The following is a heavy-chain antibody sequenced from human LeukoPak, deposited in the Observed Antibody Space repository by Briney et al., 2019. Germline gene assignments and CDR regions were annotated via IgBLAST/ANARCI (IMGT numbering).Heavy chain of an antibody. V-gene: IGHV3-33*08. D-gene: IGHD3-3*01. Sequence: GGSLRLSSAASGFTFSSYGMHWVRQAPGKGLEWVAVIWYDGSNKYYADSVKGRFTISRDNSKNTLYLQMNSLRAEDTAVYYCARGPNYDLVGYFDYWGQGTLVTVSS. J-gene: IGHJ4*02. CDR3: ARGPNYDLVGYFDY. CDR1: GFTFSSYG. CDR2: IWYDGSNK.